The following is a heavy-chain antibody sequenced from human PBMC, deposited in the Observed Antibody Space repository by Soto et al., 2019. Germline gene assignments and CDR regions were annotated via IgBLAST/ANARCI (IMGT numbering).Heavy chain of an antibody. V-gene: IGHV1-58*01. CDR2: IAVGSGYT. D-gene: IGHD2-8*01. CDR3: AADATAWQQMVPSDY. CDR1: GLTFTSSA. J-gene: IGHJ4*02. Sequence: ASVKVSCKASGLTFTSSAFQWVRQARGQRLEWIGWIAVGSGYTNYAQRFQDRVTLTRDMSTATTYMELSRLTSEDTAIYYCAADATAWQQMVPSDYWGQGTLVTV.